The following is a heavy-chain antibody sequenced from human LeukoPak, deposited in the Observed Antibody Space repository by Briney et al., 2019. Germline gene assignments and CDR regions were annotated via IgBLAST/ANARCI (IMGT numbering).Heavy chain of an antibody. D-gene: IGHD2-2*01. CDR3: ARDLRTSSRFDP. J-gene: IGHJ5*02. CDR2: INPNSGGT. Sequence: ASVKVSCKASGYTFTGYYMHWVLQAPGQGLEWMGRINPNSGGTNYAQKFQGRVTMTRDTSISTAYMELSRLRSDDTAVYYCARDLRTSSRFDPWGQGTLVTVSS. CDR1: GYTFTGYY. V-gene: IGHV1-2*06.